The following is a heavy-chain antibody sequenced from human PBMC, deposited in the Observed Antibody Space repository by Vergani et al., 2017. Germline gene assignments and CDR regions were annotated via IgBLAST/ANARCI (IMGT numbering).Heavy chain of an antibody. V-gene: IGHV1-46*01. J-gene: IGHJ5*02. CDR1: GYTFTSYY. CDR3: ARDVVGTAIRGGNNWFDP. CDR2: INPSGGST. Sequence: QVQLVQSGAEVKKPGASVKVSCKASGYTFTSYYMHWVRQAPGQGLEWMGIINPSGGSTSYAQKFQGRVTMTRDTSTSTVYMELSSLRSEDTAVYYCARDVVGTAIRGGNNWFDPWGQGTLVTVSS. D-gene: IGHD2-21*02.